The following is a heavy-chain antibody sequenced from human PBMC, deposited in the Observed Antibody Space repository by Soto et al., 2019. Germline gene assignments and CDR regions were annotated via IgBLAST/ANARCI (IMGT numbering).Heavy chain of an antibody. CDR2: ISSDGSNK. J-gene: IGHJ4*02. D-gene: IGHD1-20*01. CDR1: GFTFSSNG. CDR3: EIPCPTGNNCFYSDY. V-gene: IGHV3-30*03. Sequence: QVQLVESGGGVVQPGKSLRLSCAASGFTFSSNGMHWVRQAPGKGLEWVAVISSDGSNKYYANSMKGRFTISRKNSKNTLYQQMSSLRNEDTAEYYCEIPCPTGNNCFYSDYWGQGTLVTVSS.